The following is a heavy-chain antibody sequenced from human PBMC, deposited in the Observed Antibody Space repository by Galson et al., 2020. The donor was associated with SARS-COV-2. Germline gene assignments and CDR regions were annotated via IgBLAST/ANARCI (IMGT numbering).Heavy chain of an antibody. CDR3: AKDPSVAVLRSGHTFDI. D-gene: IGHD2-21*01. J-gene: IGHJ3*02. V-gene: IGHV3-30-3*01. CDR2: ISYDGSNK. CDR1: GFTFSSYA. Sequence: GESLKISCAASGFTFSSYAMHWVRQAPGKGLEWVAVISYDGSNKYYADSVKGRFTISRDNSKNTLYLQMNSLRPEDTAVYYCAKDPSVAVLRSGHTFDIWGQGTMVTVSS.